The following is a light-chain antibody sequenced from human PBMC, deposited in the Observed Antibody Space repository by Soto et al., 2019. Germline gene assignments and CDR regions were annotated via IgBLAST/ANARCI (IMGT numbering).Light chain of an antibody. CDR1: QGISNS. Sequence: DIQMTQSPSSLSASVGDRVTITCRASQGISNSLAWYQQKPGKVPKLLIYAASTLQSGVPSRFSGSGSATYFTLAISSLQPEDVATYYCQKYNSVPLTFGGGTEVEIK. V-gene: IGKV1-27*01. CDR3: QKYNSVPLT. J-gene: IGKJ4*01. CDR2: AAS.